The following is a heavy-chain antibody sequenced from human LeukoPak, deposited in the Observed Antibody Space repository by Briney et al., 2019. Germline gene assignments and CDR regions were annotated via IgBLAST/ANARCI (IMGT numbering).Heavy chain of an antibody. V-gene: IGHV4-4*07. CDR2: IYTSGST. J-gene: IGHJ6*04. Sequence: SETLSLTCIVSGGSLSSYYWSWLRQPAGKGLEWIGRIYTSGSTNYNPSLKSRVTMSVDTSKNQFSLKLSSVTAADTAVYYCARGSYYYGSGSPALDVWGKGTTVTISS. CDR3: ARGSYYYGSGSPALDV. D-gene: IGHD3-10*01. CDR1: GGSLSSYY.